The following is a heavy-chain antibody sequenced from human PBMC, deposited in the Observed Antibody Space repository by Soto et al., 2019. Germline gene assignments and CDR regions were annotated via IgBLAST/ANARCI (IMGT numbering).Heavy chain of an antibody. CDR3: ASYDFWTGPGY. Sequence: QVQLQESGPGLVKPSETLSLTCTVSGGSISSYYWSWIRQPPGKGLEWIGYIYYSGSTNYNPSLRSRVSMSVDTAKNQCSLKLGSVTAADTAVYYCASYDFWTGPGYWGQGTLVTVSS. J-gene: IGHJ4*02. CDR2: IYYSGST. D-gene: IGHD3-3*01. CDR1: GGSISSYY. V-gene: IGHV4-59*01.